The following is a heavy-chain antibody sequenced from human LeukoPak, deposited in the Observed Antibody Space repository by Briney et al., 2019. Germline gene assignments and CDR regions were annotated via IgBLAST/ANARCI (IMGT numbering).Heavy chain of an antibody. D-gene: IGHD3-3*01. J-gene: IGHJ3*02. V-gene: IGHV3-69-1*01. CDR1: GFTFNSHS. CDR2: MTVTNKI. CDR3: ARAQTLFWEFDGFDI. Sequence: GGSLRLSCAASGFTFNSHSINWVRQAPGKGLEWIATMTVTNKIYYADSVKGRFTISRDNAENSVYLQMNSLRDEDTAVYSCARAQTLFWEFDGFDIWGRGTKVTVSS.